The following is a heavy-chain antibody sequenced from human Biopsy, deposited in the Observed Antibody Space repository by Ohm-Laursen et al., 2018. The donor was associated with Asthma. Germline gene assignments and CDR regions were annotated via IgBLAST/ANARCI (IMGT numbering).Heavy chain of an antibody. J-gene: IGHJ5*02. Sequence: SLRLSCAASGFSLNSYGMHWVRQAPGKGLEWVAVMSFDGRQTYYADSVKGRFTISRDNAKDLLYLQMNSLRAEDTAVYFCAREGNDWSGYVTGDHWGQGSLVTVSS. CDR2: MSFDGRQT. V-gene: IGHV3-30*03. CDR1: GFSLNSYG. D-gene: IGHD3-3*01. CDR3: AREGNDWSGYVTGDH.